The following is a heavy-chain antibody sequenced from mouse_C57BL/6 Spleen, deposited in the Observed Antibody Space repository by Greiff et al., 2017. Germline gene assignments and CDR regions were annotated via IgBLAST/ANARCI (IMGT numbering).Heavy chain of an antibody. J-gene: IGHJ2*01. Sequence: VQLQQPGAELVKPGASVKLSCKASGYTFTSYWMQWVKQRPGQGLEWIGEIDPSDSYTNYNQKFKGKATLTVDTASSTAYMQLSSLTSEDSAVYYCARYALLYSNFYFDYWGQGTTLTVSS. CDR1: GYTFTSYW. V-gene: IGHV1-50*01. D-gene: IGHD2-5*01. CDR3: ARYALLYSNFYFDY. CDR2: IDPSDSYT.